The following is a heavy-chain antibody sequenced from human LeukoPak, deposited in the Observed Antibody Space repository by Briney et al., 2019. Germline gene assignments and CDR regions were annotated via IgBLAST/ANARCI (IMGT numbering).Heavy chain of an antibody. CDR2: INHGGST. J-gene: IGHJ4*02. CDR3: ARGGYGPGSHYRY. CDR1: GGSFSGYY. D-gene: IGHD3-10*01. Sequence: SETLSLTCVVYGGSFSGYYWHWIHQPPGKGLEWIGEINHGGSTKSNPSLKSRVTISADTSKNQFSLNLRSVTAADRAIYYCARGGYGPGSHYRYWGQGTLVTVSS. V-gene: IGHV4-34*01.